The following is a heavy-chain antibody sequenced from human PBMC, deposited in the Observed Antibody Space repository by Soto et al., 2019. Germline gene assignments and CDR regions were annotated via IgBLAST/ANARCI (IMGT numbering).Heavy chain of an antibody. CDR2: INGDNGNT. V-gene: IGHV1-18*04. CDR1: GYSFSNNG. Sequence: QVQLVQSGAEVKKPGASVKVSCQASGYSFSNNGLSWVRQAPGQGFEWMGWINGDNGNTNYAQKFQGRVTMTTDTATSTAYMELRSLRSEDTAVYYCARDLGYGDYGTDFWGQGTLVTVAS. CDR3: ARDLGYGDYGTDF. J-gene: IGHJ4*02. D-gene: IGHD4-17*01.